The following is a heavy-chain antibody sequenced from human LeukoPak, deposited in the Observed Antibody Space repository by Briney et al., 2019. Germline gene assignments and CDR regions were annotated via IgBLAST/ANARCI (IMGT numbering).Heavy chain of an antibody. Sequence: PSETLSLTCTVSGGSISSDYWSWIRQPPGKGLEWIGYIYTSGSNHYNPSLKSRVTISGDTSKNQFSLKLSSVTAADTAVYYCARDLFTWGTGTRDAFDIWGQGTMVTVSS. CDR3: ARDLFTWGTGTRDAFDI. J-gene: IGHJ3*02. D-gene: IGHD1-1*01. CDR2: IYTSGSN. V-gene: IGHV4-4*09. CDR1: GGSISSDY.